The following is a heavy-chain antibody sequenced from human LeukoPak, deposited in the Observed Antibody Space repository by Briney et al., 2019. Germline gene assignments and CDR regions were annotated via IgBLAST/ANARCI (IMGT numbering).Heavy chain of an antibody. V-gene: IGHV3-66*01. J-gene: IGHJ6*02. CDR2: IYSGGST. D-gene: IGHD3-22*01. CDR1: GFTVSSNY. Sequence: GGSLRLSCAASGFTVSSNYMSWVRQAPGKGLEWVSVIYSGGSTYYADSVKGRFTISRDNSKNTLYLQMNSLRAEDTAVYYCARAYDSSGKVRDYYGMDVWGQGTTVTVSS. CDR3: ARAYDSSGKVRDYYGMDV.